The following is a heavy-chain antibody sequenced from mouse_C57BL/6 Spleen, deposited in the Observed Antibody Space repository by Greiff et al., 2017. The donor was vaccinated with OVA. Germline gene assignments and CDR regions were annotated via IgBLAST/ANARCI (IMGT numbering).Heavy chain of an antibody. J-gene: IGHJ3*01. CDR3: TRYGSSSAWFAY. D-gene: IGHD1-1*01. CDR2: IDPETGGT. Sequence: VQLQQSGAELVRPGASVTLSCKASGYTFTDYEMHWVKQTPVHGLEWIGAIDPETGGTAYNQKFKGKAILTADKSSSTAYMELRSLTSEDSAVYYCTRYGSSSAWFAYWGQGTLVTVSA. V-gene: IGHV1-15*01. CDR1: GYTFTDYE.